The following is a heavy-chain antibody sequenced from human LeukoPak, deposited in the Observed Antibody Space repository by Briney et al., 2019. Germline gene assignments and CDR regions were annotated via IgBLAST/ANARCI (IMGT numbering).Heavy chain of an antibody. V-gene: IGHV4-59*01. Sequence: SETLSLTCTVSGGSISSYYWSWIRQPPGKGLEWIGYIYYSGSTNYNPSLKSRVTISVDTSKNQFSLKLSSVTAADTAVYYCATSEVGATVRPDAFDIWGQGTMVTVSS. D-gene: IGHD1-26*01. CDR2: IYYSGST. CDR1: GGSISSYY. J-gene: IGHJ3*02. CDR3: ATSEVGATVRPDAFDI.